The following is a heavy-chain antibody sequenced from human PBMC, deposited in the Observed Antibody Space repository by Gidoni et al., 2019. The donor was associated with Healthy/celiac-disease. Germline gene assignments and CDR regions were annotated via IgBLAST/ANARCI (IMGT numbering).Heavy chain of an antibody. J-gene: IGHJ4*02. Sequence: EVQLVQSGAEVKKPGESLKISCKGSGYSFTSYWIGWVRQMPGKGLEWMGILYPGDSDTSYSPSFQGQVTISADKSISTAYLQWSSLKASDTAMYYCARPPVVTPQGTENDDYWGQGTLVTVSS. CDR2: LYPGDSDT. D-gene: IGHD2-21*02. CDR1: GYSFTSYW. CDR3: ARPPVVTPQGTENDDY. V-gene: IGHV5-51*01.